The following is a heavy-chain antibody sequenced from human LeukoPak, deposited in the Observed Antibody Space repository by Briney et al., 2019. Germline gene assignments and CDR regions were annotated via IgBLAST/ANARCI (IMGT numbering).Heavy chain of an antibody. CDR2: IYSGGST. J-gene: IGHJ4*02. CDR3: ARENYYGSGSYDY. CDR1: GFTVSSNY. V-gene: IGHV3-53*01. D-gene: IGHD3-10*01. Sequence: GGSLRLSCAASGFTVSSNYMSWVRQAPGKGLEWVSVIYSGGSTYYADSVKGRFTISRDNSKNTLYPQMNSLRAEDTAVYYCARENYYGSGSYDYWGQGTLVTVSS.